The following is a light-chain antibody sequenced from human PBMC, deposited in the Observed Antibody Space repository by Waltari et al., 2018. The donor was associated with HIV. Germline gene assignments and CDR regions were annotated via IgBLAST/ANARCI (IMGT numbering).Light chain of an antibody. J-gene: IGKJ3*01. CDR3: QQYDNVPTFT. CDR2: DAS. Sequence: IQMTQSPSYLSASVGDRVTITCQANQDISKSLNWYQQKPGRAPKLLIYDASNLETGVPSRFSGSGSGTQFTFTISSLQSEDFATYYCQQYDNVPTFTFGPGTKVDIK. CDR1: QDISKS. V-gene: IGKV1-33*01.